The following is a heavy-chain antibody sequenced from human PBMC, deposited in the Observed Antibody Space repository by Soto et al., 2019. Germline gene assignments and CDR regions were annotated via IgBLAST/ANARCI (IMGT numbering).Heavy chain of an antibody. CDR3: ARRYGASFDY. CDR2: IYYSGST. V-gene: IGHV4-59*01. D-gene: IGHD4-17*01. Sequence: ASETLSLTCTVSRGSMNNYYWSWIRQPPGKGLEWIGYIYYSGSTNYNPSLKSRVTISVDTSKNQFSLKLSSVTAADTAVYYCARRYGASFDYWGQGTLVTVSS. CDR1: RGSMNNYY. J-gene: IGHJ4*02.